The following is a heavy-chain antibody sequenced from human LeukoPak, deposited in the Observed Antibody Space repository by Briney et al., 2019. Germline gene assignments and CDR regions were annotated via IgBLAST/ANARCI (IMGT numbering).Heavy chain of an antibody. CDR2: ISAYNGNT. J-gene: IGHJ4*02. Sequence: GASVKVSCKASGYTFTSYGISWVRQAPGQGLEWMGWISAYNGNTNYAQKLQGRVTMTTDTSTSTAYMELRSLRSDDTAVYYCARVRIAARQKYYFDYWGQGTLVTVSS. CDR1: GYTFTSYG. CDR3: ARVRIAARQKYYFDY. V-gene: IGHV1-18*01. D-gene: IGHD6-6*01.